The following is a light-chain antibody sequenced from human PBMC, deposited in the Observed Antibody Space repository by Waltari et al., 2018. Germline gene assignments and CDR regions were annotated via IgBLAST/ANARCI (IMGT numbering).Light chain of an antibody. Sequence: QSALTQPASVPGSPGQSFTISCTGTSSDVGGYNHVSWYQQHPGKAPKPMIYEVSNRPSGVSNRFSGSKSGNTASLTISGLQAEDEADYYCSLYASSSTPYVFGTGTKVTVL. CDR2: EVS. CDR1: SSDVGGYNH. J-gene: IGLJ1*01. CDR3: SLYASSSTPYV. V-gene: IGLV2-14*01.